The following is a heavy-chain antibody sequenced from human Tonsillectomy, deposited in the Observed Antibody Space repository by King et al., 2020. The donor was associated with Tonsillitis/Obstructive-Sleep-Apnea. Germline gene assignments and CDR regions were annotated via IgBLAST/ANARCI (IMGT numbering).Heavy chain of an antibody. J-gene: IGHJ3*02. V-gene: IGHV3-66*01. D-gene: IGHD3-10*01. CDR2: IYSGGSS. CDR3: ARVVHDAFDI. CDR1: GFTVSSNY. Sequence: VQLVESGGGLVQPGGSLRLSCAASGFTVSSNYMSWVRQAPGKGLEWVSVIYSGGSSYYADSVKGRLTISRDNSKNTLYLQMNSLRAEDTAVYYCARVVHDAFDIWGQGTMVTVSS.